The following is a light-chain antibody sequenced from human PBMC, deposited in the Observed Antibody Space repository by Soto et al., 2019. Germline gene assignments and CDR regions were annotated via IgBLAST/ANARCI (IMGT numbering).Light chain of an antibody. CDR1: QNINSY. CDR3: QQRSSWPFT. J-gene: IGKJ3*01. Sequence: EMVLTQSPGTLSLSPGERATLSCRASQNINSYLALYQQKPGQPPRLLIYATSNGATGIPARFSGSGCGTDFTLSISSLEPEYFAVYYCQQRSSWPFTFGPGTKVDI. CDR2: ATS. V-gene: IGKV3-11*01.